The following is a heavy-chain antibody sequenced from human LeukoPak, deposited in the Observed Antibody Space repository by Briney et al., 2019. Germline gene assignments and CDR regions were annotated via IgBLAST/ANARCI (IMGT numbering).Heavy chain of an antibody. D-gene: IGHD6-13*01. CDR2: FDPEDGET. CDR3: ATASSWSSHYYYYGMDV. V-gene: IGHV1-24*01. CDR1: GYTLTELS. J-gene: IGHJ6*02. Sequence: ASVKVSCKVSGYTLTELSMHWVRQTPGKGLEWMGGFDPEDGETIYAQKFQGRVTVTEDTSTDTAYMELSSLRSEDTAVYYCATASSWSSHYYYYGMDVWGQGTTVTVSS.